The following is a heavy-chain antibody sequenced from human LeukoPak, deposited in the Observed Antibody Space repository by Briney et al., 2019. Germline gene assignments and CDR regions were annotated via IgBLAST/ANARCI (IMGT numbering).Heavy chain of an antibody. J-gene: IGHJ6*03. CDR2: IYSGGST. D-gene: IGHD7-27*01. Sequence: GGSLRLSCAASGFTVSSNYMSWVRQAPGKGLEWVSVIYSGGSTYYADSVKGRFTISRDNSKNTLYLQMNSLRAEDTAVYYCAKSLPPGYMDVWGKGTTVTVSS. V-gene: IGHV3-53*01. CDR3: AKSLPPGYMDV. CDR1: GFTVSSNY.